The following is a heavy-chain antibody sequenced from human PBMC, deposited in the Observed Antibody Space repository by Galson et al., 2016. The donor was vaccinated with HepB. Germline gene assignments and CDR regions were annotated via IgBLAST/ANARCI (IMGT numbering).Heavy chain of an antibody. CDR1: GFTFSNYY. CDR3: ARNRGYSGYDAFDI. D-gene: IGHD5-12*01. J-gene: IGHJ3*02. Sequence: SLRLSCAASGFTFSNYYMSWIRQSPGKRLEWVSYTSNSGSYTKYADSVKGRFTISRDNAKNSVYLQMNSLRAEDTAVYYCARNRGYSGYDAFDIWGQGTMVTVSS. V-gene: IGHV3-11*03. CDR2: TSNSGSYT.